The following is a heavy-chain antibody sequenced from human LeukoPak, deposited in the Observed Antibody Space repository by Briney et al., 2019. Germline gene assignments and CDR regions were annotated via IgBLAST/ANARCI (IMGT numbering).Heavy chain of an antibody. D-gene: IGHD3-10*01. J-gene: IGHJ6*02. Sequence: ASVKVSCKASGYIFTDYYMHWVRQAPGQELGWMGRINPNSGGTNYAQKFQGRVTMTRNTSISTAYMELSSLRSEDTAVYYCARAFYYGSGSYSPYYYYGMDVWGQGTTVTVSS. V-gene: IGHV1/OR15-1*04. CDR1: GYIFTDYY. CDR3: ARAFYYGSGSYSPYYYYGMDV. CDR2: INPNSGGT.